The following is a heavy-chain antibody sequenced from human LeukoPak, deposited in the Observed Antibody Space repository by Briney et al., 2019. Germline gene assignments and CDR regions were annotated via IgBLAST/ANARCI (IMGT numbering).Heavy chain of an antibody. CDR1: GGSFSGYY. CDR2: INHSGST. D-gene: IGHD4-11*01. J-gene: IGHJ6*03. CDR3: ARKGWDYSNRCYYMDV. V-gene: IGHV4-34*01. Sequence: PSETLSLTCAVYGGSFSGYYWSWIRQPPGKGLEWIGEINHSGSTNYNPSLKSRVTISVDTSKNQFSLKLSSVTAADTAVYYCARKGWDYSNRCYYMDVWGKGTTVTVSS.